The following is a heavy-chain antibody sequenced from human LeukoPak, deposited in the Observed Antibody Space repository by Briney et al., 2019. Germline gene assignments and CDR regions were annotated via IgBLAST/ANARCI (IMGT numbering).Heavy chain of an antibody. Sequence: GDSLKISGKASGYTFINSWIGWVRQKPGKGLEWMGIIWPGGSDTRYSPSFQGKVTISADKSITTAYLQWSSLKASDTAMYYCARPNITSYYDSRGYDAFDVWGQGTMVTVSS. CDR1: GYTFINSW. D-gene: IGHD3-22*01. CDR2: IWPGGSDT. V-gene: IGHV5-51*01. CDR3: ARPNITSYYDSRGYDAFDV. J-gene: IGHJ3*01.